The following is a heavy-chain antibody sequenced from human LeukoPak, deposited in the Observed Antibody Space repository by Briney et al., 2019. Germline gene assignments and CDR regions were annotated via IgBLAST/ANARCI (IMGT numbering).Heavy chain of an antibody. V-gene: IGHV3-23*01. CDR3: AKARTANDYGSGSFYKGFDS. CDR2: VSASGFT. D-gene: IGHD3-10*01. Sequence: PGGSLRLSCVASGFSAFGLSSYAMSWVRQAPGKGLEWVSVVSASGFTSYADSVKGRFTISRDKSKNTVHLDMDTLRAEDTALYYCAKARTANDYGSGSFYKGFDSWGQGTLVTVSS. J-gene: IGHJ4*02. CDR1: GFSAFGLSSYA.